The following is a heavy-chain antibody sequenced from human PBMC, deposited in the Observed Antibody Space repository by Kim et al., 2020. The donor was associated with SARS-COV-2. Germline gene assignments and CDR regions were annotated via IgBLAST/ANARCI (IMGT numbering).Heavy chain of an antibody. J-gene: IGHJ6*02. CDR2: IIPIFGTA. V-gene: IGHV1-69*13. D-gene: IGHD3-3*01. Sequence: SVKVSCKASGGTFSSYAISWVRQAPGQGLEWMGGIIPIFGTANYAQKFQGRVTITADESTSTAYMELSSLRSEDTAVYYCASGGEDSITIFGVVTYYYYGMDVWGQGTTVTVSS. CDR3: ASGGEDSITIFGVVTYYYYGMDV. CDR1: GGTFSSYA.